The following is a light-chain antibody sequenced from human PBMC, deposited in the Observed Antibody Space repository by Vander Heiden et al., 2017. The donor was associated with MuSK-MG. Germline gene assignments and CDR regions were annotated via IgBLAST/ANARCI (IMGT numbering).Light chain of an antibody. CDR1: SSNSGSKY. J-gene: IGLJ2*01. V-gene: IGLV1-47*01. Sequence: QSVLTQPPSASGTPGQRVTISCSGSSSNSGSKYVYWYQQHPGKAPILLIYRNNQRPSGVPDRFSGSKSGNSASLAISGLRSEDEADYYCEAWDNSLRGLFGGGTKLTVL. CDR3: EAWDNSLRGL. CDR2: RNN.